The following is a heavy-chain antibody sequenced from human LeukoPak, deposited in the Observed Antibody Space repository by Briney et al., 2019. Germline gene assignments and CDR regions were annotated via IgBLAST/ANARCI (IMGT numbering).Heavy chain of an antibody. CDR1: GGSISSSSYY. J-gene: IGHJ3*02. CDR2: IYYSGST. Sequence: SETLSLTCTVSGGSISSSSYYWGWIRLPPGKGLEWIGSIYYSGSTYYNPSLKSRVTISVDTSKNQFSLKLSSVTAADTAVYYCARLAGIGPRTRFGELGAFDIWGQGTMVTVSS. CDR3: ARLAGIGPRTRFGELGAFDI. D-gene: IGHD3-10*02. V-gene: IGHV4-39*01.